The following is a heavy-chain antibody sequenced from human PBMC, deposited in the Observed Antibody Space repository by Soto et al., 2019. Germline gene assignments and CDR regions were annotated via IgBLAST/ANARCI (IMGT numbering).Heavy chain of an antibody. CDR3: ARHIVVVPAAYHDAFDI. J-gene: IGHJ3*02. Sequence: SETLSLTCTVSGGSISSYYWSWIRQPPGKGLEWIGYIYYSGSTNYNPSLKSRVTISVDTSKNQFSLKLSSVTAADTAVYYCARHIVVVPAAYHDAFDIWGQGTRVTVSS. D-gene: IGHD2-2*01. V-gene: IGHV4-59*08. CDR2: IYYSGST. CDR1: GGSISSYY.